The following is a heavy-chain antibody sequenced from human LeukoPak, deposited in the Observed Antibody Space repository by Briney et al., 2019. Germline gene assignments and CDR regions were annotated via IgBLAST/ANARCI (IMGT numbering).Heavy chain of an antibody. J-gene: IGHJ6*03. Sequence: SETLSLTCAVYGGSFSGYYWSWIRQPPGKGLEWIGEINHSGSTNYNPSLKSRVTISVDTSKNQFSLKMTSETAADTAVYYCAAYKGETDYYYYYYMDVWGKGTTATVSS. CDR2: INHSGST. CDR3: AAYKGETDYYYYYYMDV. CDR1: GGSFSGYY. D-gene: IGHD3-16*01. V-gene: IGHV4-34*01.